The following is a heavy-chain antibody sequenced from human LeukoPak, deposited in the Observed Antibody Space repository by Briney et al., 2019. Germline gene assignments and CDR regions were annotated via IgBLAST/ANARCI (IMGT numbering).Heavy chain of an antibody. CDR1: GFTFSSNG. V-gene: IGHV3-33*01. CDR3: AREGIVATLDY. D-gene: IGHD5-12*01. J-gene: IGHJ4*02. Sequence: GGSLRLSCAASGFTFSSNGMHWVRQAPGKGLEWVAVIWYDGVNKYYADSVRGRFTISRDMPKNTLYLQMNSLRAEDTAVYYCAREGIVATLDYWGQGTLVTVSS. CDR2: IWYDGVNK.